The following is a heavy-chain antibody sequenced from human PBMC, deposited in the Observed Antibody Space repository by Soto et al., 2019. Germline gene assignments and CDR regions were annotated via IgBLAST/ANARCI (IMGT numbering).Heavy chain of an antibody. CDR1: GYTFTGYY. CDR3: ARQTSPGSYYYYGMDV. D-gene: IGHD2-15*01. V-gene: IGHV1-2*04. Sequence: ASVKVSCKASGYTFTGYYMHWVRQAPGQGLEWMGWINPNSGGTNYAQKFQGWVTMTRDTPISTAYMELSRLRSDDTAVYYCARQTSPGSYYYYGMDVWGQGTMVTVSS. CDR2: INPNSGGT. J-gene: IGHJ6*02.